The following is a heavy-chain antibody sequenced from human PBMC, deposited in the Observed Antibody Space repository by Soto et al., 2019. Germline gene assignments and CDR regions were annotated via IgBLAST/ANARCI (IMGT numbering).Heavy chain of an antibody. V-gene: IGHV3-66*01. CDR1: GFSVSSTY. CDR3: ARDRRDGDTI. J-gene: IGHJ4*02. Sequence: VQVVESGGGLVQPGRSLRLACAASGFSVSSTYTSWVRQAPGKGLEWVSVIYSGGSIYYADAVQGRFTTSRDNSKNSSYLQMNSLRAEDTAVYYCARDRRDGDTIWGQGVLVTVSS. CDR2: IYSGGSI. D-gene: IGHD3-3*01.